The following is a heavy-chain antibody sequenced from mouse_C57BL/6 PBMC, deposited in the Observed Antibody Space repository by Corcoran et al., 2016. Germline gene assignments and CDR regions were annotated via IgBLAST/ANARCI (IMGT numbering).Heavy chain of an antibody. J-gene: IGHJ4*01. CDR3: ARGPQYYYAMDY. CDR1: GYTFTDYS. D-gene: IGHD6-1*01. CDR2: IIPGSGST. V-gene: IGHV1-75*01. Sequence: QVQLQKTGPQLVKPGASVKIFCKASGYTFTDYSIKWVKQRPGQGLEWIGWIIPGSGSTYYNEKFKCKATLTVDKSSSTAYMLLSSLTSEDSAVYFFARGPQYYYAMDYWGQGTSVTVSS.